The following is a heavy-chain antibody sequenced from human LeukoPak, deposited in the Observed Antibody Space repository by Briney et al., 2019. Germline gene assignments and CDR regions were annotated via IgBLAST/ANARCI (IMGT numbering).Heavy chain of an antibody. J-gene: IGHJ4*02. Sequence: HPGGSLRLSCAASGFTFSTSWMTWVRQAPGKGLDWLGNINPDGSRINYVDSVKGRFTFSRDNAKNSLFLQMNSLRAEDTAVFYCARDPGAAAGKFDYWGQGTLVTVSS. CDR2: INPDGSRI. D-gene: IGHD6-13*01. CDR3: ARDPGAAAGKFDY. V-gene: IGHV3-7*01. CDR1: GFTFSTSW.